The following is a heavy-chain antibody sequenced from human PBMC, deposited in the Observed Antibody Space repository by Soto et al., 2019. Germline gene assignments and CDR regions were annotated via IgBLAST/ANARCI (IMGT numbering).Heavy chain of an antibody. J-gene: IGHJ4*02. Sequence: GASVKVSCKASGGTFSSYAISWVRQAPGQGLEWMGEIIPIFGTANYAQKFKGRVTITADESTSTAYMKQSSLRSEDTAVYYCARMSGYDGRADYWGQGTLVTVSS. CDR2: IIPIFGTA. CDR1: GGTFSSYA. D-gene: IGHD5-12*01. V-gene: IGHV1-69*13. CDR3: ARMSGYDGRADY.